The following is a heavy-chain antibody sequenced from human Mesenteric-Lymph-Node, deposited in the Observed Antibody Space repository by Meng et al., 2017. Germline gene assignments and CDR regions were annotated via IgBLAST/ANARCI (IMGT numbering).Heavy chain of an antibody. CDR3: ATNYYGSGSYSDYNWIDP. D-gene: IGHD3-10*01. J-gene: IGHJ5*02. CDR1: GGSFSGYY. Sequence: QVQLQKWGAGLLNPSEALSLPCAVYGGSFSGYYWSWIRQPPGKGLEWIGEISHSGSTNYNPSLKSRVTISVDTSKNQFSLKLSSLTAADTAVYYCATNYYGSGSYSDYNWIDPWGQGTLVTVSS. V-gene: IGHV4-34*01. CDR2: ISHSGST.